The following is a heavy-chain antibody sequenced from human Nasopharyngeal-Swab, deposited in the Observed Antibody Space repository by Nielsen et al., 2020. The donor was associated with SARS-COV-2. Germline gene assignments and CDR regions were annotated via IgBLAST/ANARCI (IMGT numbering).Heavy chain of an antibody. J-gene: IGHJ4*01. CDR1: GASISSSNYY. CDR3: ARHSSGWSFDY. D-gene: IGHD6-19*01. Sequence: SETLSLTCTVSGASISSSNYYWGWIRQPSGKGLEWIGTIYYSGNTYFNPSLESRVTMSVDTSKHQFSLDLSSVTAADTALYYCARHSSGWSFDYWDHGTLVTVSP. CDR2: IYYSGNT. V-gene: IGHV4-39*01.